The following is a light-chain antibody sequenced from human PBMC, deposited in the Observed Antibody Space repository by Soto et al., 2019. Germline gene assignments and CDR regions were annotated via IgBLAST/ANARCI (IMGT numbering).Light chain of an antibody. V-gene: IGLV2-23*01. Sequence: QSVLTQPASAFGSPGQSITISCTGTSSDVGSYNLVSWYQQHPGKAPKLMIYEGNKRPSGVSNRFSGSKSGNTASLTISRLQAEDEADYYCCSFAGSSTLYVFGTGTKVTVL. CDR3: CSFAGSSTLYV. CDR2: EGN. CDR1: SSDVGSYNL. J-gene: IGLJ1*01.